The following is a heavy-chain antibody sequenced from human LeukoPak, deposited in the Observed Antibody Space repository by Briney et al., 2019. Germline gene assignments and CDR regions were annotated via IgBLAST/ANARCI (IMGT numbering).Heavy chain of an antibody. CDR1: GFTVSSNY. CDR3: ARVSYYYYGMDV. CDR2: IYSGGST. J-gene: IGHJ6*02. V-gene: IGHV3-66*01. Sequence: GGSLRLSCAASGFTVSSNYMSWVRQAPGKGLEWVSVIYSGGSTYYADSVKGGFTISRDNSKNTLYLQMNNLRAEDTAVYYCARVSYYYYGMDVWGQGTTVTVSS.